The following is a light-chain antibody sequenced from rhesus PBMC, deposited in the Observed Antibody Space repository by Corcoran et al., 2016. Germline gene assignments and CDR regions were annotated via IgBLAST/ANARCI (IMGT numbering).Light chain of an antibody. CDR3: QQYSSWPFT. CDR2: KES. CDR1: QSIRNW. J-gene: IGKJ3*01. Sequence: DIQMTQSPSSLSASVGDTVTITCRASQSIRNWLDWYQQTPGKAPKILIYKESSLQSGVPSRFSGSGSGTDFTRTISSRQPEDFATYYCQQYSSWPFTFGPGTKLDIK. V-gene: IGKV1-22*01.